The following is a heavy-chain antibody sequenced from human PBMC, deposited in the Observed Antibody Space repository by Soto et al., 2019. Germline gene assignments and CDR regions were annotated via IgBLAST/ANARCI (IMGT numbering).Heavy chain of an antibody. D-gene: IGHD5-12*01. CDR2: INPNSGGT. CDR1: GYTFTAYY. V-gene: IGHV1-2*02. CDR3: ARGGGRGYNELDP. J-gene: IGHJ5*02. Sequence: QVQLVQSGAEVKKPGASVKVSCKASGYTFTAYYMHWVRQAPGQGLEWMGWINPNSGGTYHAQNFQGRVTMTRDTATTTAHMGVARLESDATAVSYCARGGGRGYNELDPWGHGTLVIVSS.